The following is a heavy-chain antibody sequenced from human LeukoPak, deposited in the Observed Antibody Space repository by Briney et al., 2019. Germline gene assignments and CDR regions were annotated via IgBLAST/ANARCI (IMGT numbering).Heavy chain of an antibody. D-gene: IGHD5-24*01. CDR3: ARTENYIPEDCFDP. J-gene: IGHJ5*02. Sequence: PSETLSLTCTVSGGSINFYYWSWIRQPPGKGLEWIGSICYSGSTFYNPSLKSRVTLSVDTSKNQFSLELSSVTAADTALYYCARTENYIPEDCFDPWGQGTLVTVSS. V-gene: IGHV4-59*05. CDR2: ICYSGST. CDR1: GGSINFYY.